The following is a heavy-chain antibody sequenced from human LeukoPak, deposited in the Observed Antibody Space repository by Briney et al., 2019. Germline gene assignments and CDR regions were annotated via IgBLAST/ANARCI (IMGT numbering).Heavy chain of an antibody. CDR2: IKPSGGST. CDR3: ARVHDSDWYFDY. D-gene: IGHD6-19*01. J-gene: IGHJ4*02. V-gene: IGHV1-46*01. CDR1: GCGFTTYY. Sequence: ASVKVSCKASGCGFTTYYMHWVRQAPGQGLEWMGIIKPSGGSTSYAQKFQDRVTMTRDTSTSTVYMELSSLRSEDTAVYYCARVHDSDWYFDYWGQGTLVTVSS.